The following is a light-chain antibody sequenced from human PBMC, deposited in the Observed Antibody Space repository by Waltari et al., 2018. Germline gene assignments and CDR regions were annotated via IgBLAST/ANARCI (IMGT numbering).Light chain of an antibody. Sequence: QLVLTQSPSASASLRASVTLTCTLRSGPNSYAIAWPQQQPEKGPRYLMKLNSDGSHSKGDGIPDRFSGSSSGAERYLTISSLQSEDEADYYCQTWDSGTVVFGGGTKLTVL. CDR3: QTWDSGTVV. J-gene: IGLJ2*01. V-gene: IGLV4-69*01. CDR1: SGPNSYA. CDR2: LNSDGSH.